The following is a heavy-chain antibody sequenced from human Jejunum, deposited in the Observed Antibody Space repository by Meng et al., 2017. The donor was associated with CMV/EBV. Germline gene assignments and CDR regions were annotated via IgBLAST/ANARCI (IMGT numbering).Heavy chain of an antibody. CDR1: NSYG. CDR3: ARRSCTTMFCESRDAFDV. J-gene: IGHJ3*01. D-gene: IGHD3-9*01. CDR2: ISPTSVYR. V-gene: IGHV3-21*06. Sequence: NSYGMNWVRHAPGNGLQWVSSISPTSVYRYYAESLQGRFTISRDNANNSVYLQLNSLRAEDTAVYYCARRSCTTMFCESRDAFDVWGQGTMVTVSS.